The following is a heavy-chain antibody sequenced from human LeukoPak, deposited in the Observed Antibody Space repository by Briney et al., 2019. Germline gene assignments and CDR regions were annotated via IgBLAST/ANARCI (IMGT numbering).Heavy chain of an antibody. CDR2: IFGSGGSA. V-gene: IGHV3-23*01. J-gene: IGHJ4*02. Sequence: PGGSLRLSCAAYGFIFNNYAMYWVRQAPGKGLEGVSGIFGSGGSAHYADSVKGRFTISRDNSKNTVYLQMSSLRAEDTAVYYCAKTTTGYSSGRYPGWPADYWGQGSLVTVSS. CDR1: GFIFNNYA. D-gene: IGHD6-19*01. CDR3: AKTTTGYSSGRYPGWPADY.